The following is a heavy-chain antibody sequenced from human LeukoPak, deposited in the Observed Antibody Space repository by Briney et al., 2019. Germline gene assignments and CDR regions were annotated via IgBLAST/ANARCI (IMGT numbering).Heavy chain of an antibody. D-gene: IGHD3-3*01. V-gene: IGHV4-30-2*01. J-gene: IGHJ4*02. CDR2: IYHSGST. Sequence: PSETLSLTCTVSGGSISSGGYYWSWIRQPPGKGLEWIGYIYHSGSTYYNPSLKSRVTISVDRSKNQFSLKLSSVTAADTAVYYCARRGTITVFGIIEVYYFDYWGQGTLVTVSS. CDR1: GGSISSGGYY. CDR3: ARRGTITVFGIIEVYYFDY.